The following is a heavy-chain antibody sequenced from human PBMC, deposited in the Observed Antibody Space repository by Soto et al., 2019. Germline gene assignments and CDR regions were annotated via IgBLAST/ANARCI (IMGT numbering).Heavy chain of an antibody. Sequence: GGSLRLSCAASKFTFSSFEVNWIRQAPGKGLEWLAYISQSYSYTNYADSVKGRFTIYRDNSKNTLYLQMNSLRAEDTAVYYCARGPVLRYFDWLLRYYYYGMDVWGQGTTVTVS. J-gene: IGHJ6*02. D-gene: IGHD3-9*01. CDR1: KFTFSSFE. CDR2: ISQSYSYT. CDR3: ARGPVLRYFDWLLRYYYYGMDV. V-gene: IGHV3-48*03.